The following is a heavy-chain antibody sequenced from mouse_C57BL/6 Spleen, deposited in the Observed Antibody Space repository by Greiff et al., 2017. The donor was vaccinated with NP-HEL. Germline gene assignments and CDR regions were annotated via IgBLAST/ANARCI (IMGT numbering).Heavy chain of an antibody. CDR1: GYTFTDYN. CDR2: INPNNGGT. J-gene: IGHJ3*01. CDR3: ARVIYDGYYWFAY. Sequence: EVQLQQSGPELVKPGASVKIPCKASGYTFTDYNMDWVKQSHGKSLEWIGDINPNNGGTIYNQKFKGKATLTVDKSSSTAYMELRSLTSEDTAVYYCARVIYDGYYWFAYWGQGTLVTVSA. D-gene: IGHD2-3*01. V-gene: IGHV1-18*01.